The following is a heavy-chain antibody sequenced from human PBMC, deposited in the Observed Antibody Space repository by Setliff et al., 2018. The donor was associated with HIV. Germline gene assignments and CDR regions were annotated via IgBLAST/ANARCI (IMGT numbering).Heavy chain of an antibody. D-gene: IGHD1-7*01. Sequence: SVKVSCKPSGGTFSTYTINWVRQAPGQGLAWMGGLIPIFYTATYTQKFQGRGTITVDKSTSTAYLELSSLRSEETAVYYCVNDKITGTTYYDYWGQGTLVTVSS. CDR2: LIPIFYTA. V-gene: IGHV1-69*06. J-gene: IGHJ4*02. CDR1: GGTFSTYT. CDR3: VNDKITGTTYYDY.